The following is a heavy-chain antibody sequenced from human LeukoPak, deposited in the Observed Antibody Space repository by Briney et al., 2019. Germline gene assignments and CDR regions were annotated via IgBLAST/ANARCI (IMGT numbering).Heavy chain of an antibody. V-gene: IGHV4-4*02. Sequence: SETLSLTCAVSGGSISSSNWWSWVRQLPGKGLEWIGEIYHSGSTTYNPSLKSRVTMSIDKSKNQFSLKLSSVTAADTAVYYCARVDVEDFDYWGQGTLVTVSS. CDR2: IYHSGST. CDR1: GGSISSSNW. D-gene: IGHD3-9*01. CDR3: ARVDVEDFDY. J-gene: IGHJ4*02.